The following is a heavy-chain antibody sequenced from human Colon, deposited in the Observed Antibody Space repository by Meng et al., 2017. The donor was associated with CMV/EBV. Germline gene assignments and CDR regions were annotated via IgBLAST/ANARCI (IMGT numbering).Heavy chain of an antibody. CDR3: ARDPEYSYSILDT. J-gene: IGHJ5*02. V-gene: IGHV6-1*01. Sequence: QVQLQQSGAGLLKPPPHLSLTWAISGDSVANTGAAWNWVRQSPSRGLEWLGRTYYRSQWHNNYAESVRSRITINPDTSKNQFSLQLKSVTPEDTAVYYCARDPEYSYSILDTWGQGTLVTVSS. D-gene: IGHD1-26*01. CDR1: GDSVANTGAA. CDR2: TYYRSQWHN.